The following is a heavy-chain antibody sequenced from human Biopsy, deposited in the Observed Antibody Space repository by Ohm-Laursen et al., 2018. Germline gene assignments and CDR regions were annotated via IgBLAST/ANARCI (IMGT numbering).Heavy chain of an antibody. CDR2: NIPILGTG. J-gene: IGHJ1*01. CDR3: ATKLTGYFHH. D-gene: IGHD3-9*01. Sequence: SVKVSCKAPGGTFSNYGVNWVRQAPGQGLEWLGGNIPILGTGNYAQKFQDRVTVAADTSTSTATMELRSLRPDDTAVYYCATKLTGYFHHWGQGILVIVSS. V-gene: IGHV1-69*06. CDR1: GGTFSNYG.